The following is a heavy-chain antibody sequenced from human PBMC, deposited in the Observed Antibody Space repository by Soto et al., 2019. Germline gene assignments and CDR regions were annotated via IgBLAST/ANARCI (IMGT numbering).Heavy chain of an antibody. V-gene: IGHV4-34*09. Sequence: LSLTCAGYGGSFSGYYWSWIRQPPGKVLEWIGEINHSGSTDYNPSLKSRVTIPVDTSRNQFSLKLSSVTAADTAVYYCARDHPNYYDSSGPESYFDYWGQGTLVTVSS. J-gene: IGHJ4*02. CDR3: ARDHPNYYDSSGPESYFDY. CDR2: INHSGST. CDR1: GGSFSGYY. D-gene: IGHD3-22*01.